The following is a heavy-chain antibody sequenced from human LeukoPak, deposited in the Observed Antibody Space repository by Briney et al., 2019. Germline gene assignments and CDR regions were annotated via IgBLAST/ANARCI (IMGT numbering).Heavy chain of an antibody. J-gene: IGHJ4*02. D-gene: IGHD3-10*01. Sequence: GGSLRLSCAASGFTFSDYYMSWIRQAPGKGLEWVSYISSSGSTIYYADSVKGRFTISRDNSKNTLYLQMNSLRAEDTAVYYCAKDIIWFGELLGLDYWGQGTLVTVSS. CDR2: ISSSGSTI. CDR1: GFTFSDYY. CDR3: AKDIIWFGELLGLDY. V-gene: IGHV3-11*04.